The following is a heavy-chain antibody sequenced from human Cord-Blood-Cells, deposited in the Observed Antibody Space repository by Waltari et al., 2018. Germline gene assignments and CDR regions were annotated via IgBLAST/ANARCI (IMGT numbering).Heavy chain of an antibody. Sequence: EVQLVESGGGLVKPGGSRRLSCAASGFRFSSYRMNCVRQVPGTGLEWISSISSSSSNIYYADSVKGRFTISRDNAKNSLYLQMNSLRAEDTAVYYCARDSGDYVWGSYRYFDYWGQGTLVTVSS. D-gene: IGHD3-16*02. V-gene: IGHV3-21*01. CDR2: ISSSSSNI. CDR3: ARDSGDYVWGSYRYFDY. CDR1: GFRFSSYR. J-gene: IGHJ4*02.